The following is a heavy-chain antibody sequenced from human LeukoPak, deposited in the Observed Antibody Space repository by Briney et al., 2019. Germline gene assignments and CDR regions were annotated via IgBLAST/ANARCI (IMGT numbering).Heavy chain of an antibody. CDR1: GFTFSSYG. D-gene: IGHD1-26*01. J-gene: IGHJ4*02. V-gene: IGHV3-23*01. CDR2: ISGSGGST. CDR3: AKDNDRWELPY. Sequence: GGSLRLSCAASGFTFSSYGMSWVRQAPGRGLEWVSAISGSGGSTYYADSVKGRFTISRDNSKNTLYLQMNSLRAEDTAVYYCAKDNDRWELPYWGQGTLVTVSS.